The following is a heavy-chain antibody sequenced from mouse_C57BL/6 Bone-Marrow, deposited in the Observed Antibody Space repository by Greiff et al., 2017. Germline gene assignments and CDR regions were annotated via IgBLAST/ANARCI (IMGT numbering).Heavy chain of an antibody. J-gene: IGHJ1*03. CDR1: GFTFSSYA. Sequence: EVKVVESGGGLVKPGGSLKLSCAASGFTFSSYAMSWVRQTPEKRLEWVATISDGGSYTYYPDNVKGRFTISRDNAKNNLYLQMSHLKSEDTAMYYCARDMITTGYWYFDVWGTGTTVTVSS. D-gene: IGHD2-4*01. V-gene: IGHV5-4*01. CDR2: ISDGGSYT. CDR3: ARDMITTGYWYFDV.